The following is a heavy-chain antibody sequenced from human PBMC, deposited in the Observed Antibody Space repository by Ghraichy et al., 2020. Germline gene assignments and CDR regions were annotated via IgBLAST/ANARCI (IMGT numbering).Heavy chain of an antibody. V-gene: IGHV4-4*07. J-gene: IGHJ4*02. Sequence: NLSLTCTVSGGSISSYYWSWIRQPAGKGLEWIGRIYTSGSTSYNPSLKSRVTMSLDTSKNQLSLKLSSVTAADTAMYYCATTDSWSCYHSNWGQGTLVTVSS. CDR1: GGSISSYY. CDR3: ATTDSWSCYHSN. CDR2: IYTSGST. D-gene: IGHD3-3*01.